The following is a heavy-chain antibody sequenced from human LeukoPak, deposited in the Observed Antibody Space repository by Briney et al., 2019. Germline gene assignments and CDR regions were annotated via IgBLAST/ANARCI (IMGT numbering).Heavy chain of an antibody. CDR2: ISGGGAST. Sequence: GGSLRLSCAASGFTFSSYGMSWVRQAPGKGLEWVSAISGGGASTYYADSVKGRFTISRDNSKNTLYLQMNSLRAEDTAVYYCAKQLGYCSDGSCYFPYWGQGTLVTVSS. V-gene: IGHV3-23*01. D-gene: IGHD2-15*01. CDR3: AKQLGYCSDGSCYFPY. J-gene: IGHJ4*02. CDR1: GFTFSSYG.